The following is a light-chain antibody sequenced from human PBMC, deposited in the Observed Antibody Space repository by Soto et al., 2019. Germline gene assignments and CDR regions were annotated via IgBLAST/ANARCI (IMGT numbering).Light chain of an antibody. CDR3: QQSYSTPLT. CDR2: AAS. CDR1: QSISSY. V-gene: IGKV1-39*01. Sequence: DIQMTQSPSSLSASVGDRATITCRASQSISSYLNWYQQKPGKAPKLLIYAASSLQSGVTSRFSGSGSGTDFTLTISSRQPEDFATYYCQQSYSTPLTFGGGTKVEIK. J-gene: IGKJ4*01.